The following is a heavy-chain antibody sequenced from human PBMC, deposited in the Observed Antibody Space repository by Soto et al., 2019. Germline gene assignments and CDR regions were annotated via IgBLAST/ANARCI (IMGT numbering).Heavy chain of an antibody. CDR2: INNRGNT. D-gene: IGHD3-10*01. V-gene: IGHV4-34*01. CDR1: GGSISDYF. CDR3: ARGILLKTDY. J-gene: IGHJ4*02. Sequence: QVQLQQWGAGLLKPSETLSLTCGAYGGSISDYFWSWIRQPPGKGLEWIGEINNRGNTNYNPSLKSRVTMSVDTSKNQFSLKLTSVTAADTAVYYCARGILLKTDYWGQGTLVTVSS.